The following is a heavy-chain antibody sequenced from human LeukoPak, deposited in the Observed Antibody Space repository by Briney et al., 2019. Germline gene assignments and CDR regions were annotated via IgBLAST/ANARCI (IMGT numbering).Heavy chain of an antibody. CDR3: ARDRGQVGATFFISYYYGMDV. Sequence: GASVKVSCKASGYTFTSYGISWVRQAPGQGLEWMGWISAYNGNTNYAQKLQGRVTMTTDTSTSTAYMELRSLRSDDTAVYYCARDRGQVGATFFISYYYGMDVWGQGTTVTVSS. D-gene: IGHD1-26*01. V-gene: IGHV1-18*01. J-gene: IGHJ6*02. CDR1: GYTFTSYG. CDR2: ISAYNGNT.